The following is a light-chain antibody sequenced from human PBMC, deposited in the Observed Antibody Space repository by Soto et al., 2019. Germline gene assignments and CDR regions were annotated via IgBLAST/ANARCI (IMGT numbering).Light chain of an antibody. Sequence: EIVLTQSPGTLSLSPGERATLSCRASQSVSSSYLAWYQQKPGQAPRLLIYDTSDRATGIPDRFSASGSGTDFTITISRLEPEDFAVYYCQHYGTSALFGPGTKVDIK. CDR2: DTS. J-gene: IGKJ3*01. CDR1: QSVSSSY. CDR3: QHYGTSAL. V-gene: IGKV3-20*01.